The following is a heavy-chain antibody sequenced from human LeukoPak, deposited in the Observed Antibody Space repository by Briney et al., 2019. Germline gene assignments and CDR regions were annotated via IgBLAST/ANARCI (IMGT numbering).Heavy chain of an antibody. D-gene: IGHD3-9*01. V-gene: IGHV4-39*01. Sequence: SETLSLTCIVSGGSISSSNHYWGWIRQPPGKGLEWIGSIYHTGSTYYNPSFKSRVTISVDTSKSQFSLKLSSVTAADTAVYYCARGNYDILTGYYNVLDYWGQGTLVTVSS. CDR3: ARGNYDILTGYYNVLDY. CDR2: IYHTGST. J-gene: IGHJ4*02. CDR1: GGSISSSNHY.